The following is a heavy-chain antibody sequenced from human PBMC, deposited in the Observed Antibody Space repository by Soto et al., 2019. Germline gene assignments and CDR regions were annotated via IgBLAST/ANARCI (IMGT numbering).Heavy chain of an antibody. CDR1: GYTFTSYG. V-gene: IGHV1-18*01. Sequence: ASVKVSCKASGYTFTSYGISWVRQAPGQGLEWMGWISAYNGNTNYAQKLQGRVTMTTDTSTSTAYMELRSLRSDDTAVYYCARDLGDIVVVVAATRGDAFDIRGQGTMVIVSS. J-gene: IGHJ3*02. CDR2: ISAYNGNT. D-gene: IGHD2-15*01. CDR3: ARDLGDIVVVVAATRGDAFDI.